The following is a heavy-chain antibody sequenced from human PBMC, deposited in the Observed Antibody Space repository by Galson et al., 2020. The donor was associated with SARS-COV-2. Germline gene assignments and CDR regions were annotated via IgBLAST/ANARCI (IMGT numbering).Heavy chain of an antibody. D-gene: IGHD3-3*01. V-gene: IGHV1-69*05. J-gene: IGHJ3*02. CDR1: GGTFSSYA. CDR3: ARVSYDFWSGYYAYRAFDI. Sequence: ASVKVSCKASGGTFSSYAISWVRQAPGHGLAWMGGIIPIFGTANYAQKFQGRVTITTDESTSTAYMELSSLRSEDTAVYYCARVSYDFWSGYYAYRAFDIWGQGTMVTVSS. CDR2: IIPIFGTA.